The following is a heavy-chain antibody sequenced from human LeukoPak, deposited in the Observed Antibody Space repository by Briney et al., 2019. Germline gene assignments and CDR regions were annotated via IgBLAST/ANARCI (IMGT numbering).Heavy chain of an antibody. CDR2: IYSGGST. CDR1: GFTVSNNY. V-gene: IGHV3-53*01. Sequence: PGGSLRLSCAASGFTVSNNYMSWVRQAPGKGLESVSVIYSGGSTYYANSVKGRFTISRDNSENTLYLQMNSLRDEDTAVYYCARRFYGMDVWGQGTTVTVSS. J-gene: IGHJ6*02. CDR3: ARRFYGMDV.